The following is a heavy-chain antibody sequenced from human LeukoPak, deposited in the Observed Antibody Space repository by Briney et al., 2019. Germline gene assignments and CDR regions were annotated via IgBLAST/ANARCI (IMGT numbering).Heavy chain of an antibody. CDR3: ARGDGHTEDY. Sequence: GGSLRLSCAASGFTFSSYWMNWVRQAPGRGLEWVSAISGSADTTYYADSVRGRFTISRDNSKNTLYLQMNSLRAEDTAVYYCARGDGHTEDYWGQGTLVTVSS. V-gene: IGHV3-23*01. CDR1: GFTFSSYW. CDR2: ISGSADTT. J-gene: IGHJ4*02. D-gene: IGHD5-24*01.